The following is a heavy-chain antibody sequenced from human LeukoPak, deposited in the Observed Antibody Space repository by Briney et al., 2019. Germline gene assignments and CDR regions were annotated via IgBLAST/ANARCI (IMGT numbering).Heavy chain of an antibody. CDR2: IIPIFGTA. CDR1: GGTFSSYA. Sequence: ASVKVSCKASGGTFSSYAISWVRQAPGQGLEWMGGIIPIFGTANYAQKFQGRVTITADESTSTAYMELSSLRSEDTAVYYCARYPYTTGSSAFDIWGQGTMVTVSS. J-gene: IGHJ3*02. V-gene: IGHV1-69*01. CDR3: ARYPYTTGSSAFDI. D-gene: IGHD4-17*01.